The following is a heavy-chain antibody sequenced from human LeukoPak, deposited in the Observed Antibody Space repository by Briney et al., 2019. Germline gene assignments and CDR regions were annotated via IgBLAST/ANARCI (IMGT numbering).Heavy chain of an antibody. V-gene: IGHV3-23*01. Sequence: GGSLRLSCAASGFTFSSYAMSWVRQAPGKGLQWIAVSSGSGRTIEYEDSVKGRFTISRDNSKNTLSLQMNSLRVEDTAIYYCTKNVMVKRYIDYWGQGTVVTVSS. J-gene: IGHJ4*02. CDR2: SSGSGRTI. CDR3: TKNVMVKRYIDY. CDR1: GFTFSSYA. D-gene: IGHD5-18*01.